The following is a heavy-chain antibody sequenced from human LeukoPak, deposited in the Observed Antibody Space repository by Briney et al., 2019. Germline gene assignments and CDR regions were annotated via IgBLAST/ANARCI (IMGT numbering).Heavy chain of an antibody. V-gene: IGHV1-69*05. CDR3: ARDGIGIATRSVDNYYDSSGYYGI. CDR2: IIPIFGTA. CDR1: GATFISYA. Sequence: SVKVSCKASGATFISYAMSWVRQAPGQGLEWMGGIIPIFGTANYAQKFQGRVTMTRDTSTSTVYMELSSLRSEDTAVYYCARDGIGIATRSVDNYYDSSGYYGIWGQGTLVTVSS. D-gene: IGHD3-22*01. J-gene: IGHJ4*02.